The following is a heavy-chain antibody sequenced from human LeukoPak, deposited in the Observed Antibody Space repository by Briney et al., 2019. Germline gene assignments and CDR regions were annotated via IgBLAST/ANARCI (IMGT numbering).Heavy chain of an antibody. CDR3: AKDARRTNGWYYFDY. J-gene: IGHJ4*02. V-gene: IGHV3-23*01. CDR2: ISDSGSLT. Sequence: PGGSLRLSCAASGFAFSSQAMGWVRQAQGKGLKWVSVISDSGSLTYYADSVKGRFTISRDNSKKTLFLQLNSLRAEDTAVYYCAKDARRTNGWYYFDYWGQGALVTVSS. D-gene: IGHD6-19*01. CDR1: GFAFSSQA.